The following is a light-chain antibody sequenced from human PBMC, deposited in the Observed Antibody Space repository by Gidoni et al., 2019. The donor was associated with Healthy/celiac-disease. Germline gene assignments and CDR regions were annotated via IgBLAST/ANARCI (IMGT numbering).Light chain of an antibody. CDR1: STNIGSNT. CDR2: SNN. CDR3: AAWDDSLNGVV. Sequence: QSVLTQPPSASGTPGHRVTISCSGRSTNIGSNTVNWYQQLPGTAPKLLIYSNNQRPSGVPDRFSGSKSGTSASLAISGLQSEDEADYYCAAWDDSLNGVVFGGGTKLTVL. V-gene: IGLV1-44*01. J-gene: IGLJ2*01.